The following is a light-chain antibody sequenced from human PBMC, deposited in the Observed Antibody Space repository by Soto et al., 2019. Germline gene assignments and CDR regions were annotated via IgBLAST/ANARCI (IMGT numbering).Light chain of an antibody. J-gene: IGLJ3*02. CDR1: SSDVGGYNY. Sequence: ALTQPPSASGSPGQSVTISCTGTSSDVGGYNYVSWYQQHPGKAPKLMISEVSKRPSGVPDRFSGSKSGNTASLTVSGLQAEDEADYYCSSYAGSNNWVFGGGTKLTVL. V-gene: IGLV2-8*01. CDR3: SSYAGSNNWV. CDR2: EVS.